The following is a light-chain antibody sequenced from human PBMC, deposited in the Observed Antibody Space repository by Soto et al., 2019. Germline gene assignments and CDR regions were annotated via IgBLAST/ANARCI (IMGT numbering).Light chain of an antibody. J-gene: IGLJ3*02. CDR2: EVS. CDR1: ISDVGAYNY. Sequence: QSALTQPASVSGSPGQSITISCTGSISDVGAYNYVSWYQQHPGKAPKLMIYEVSNRPSGVAFRFSGSKSGNTASLTISGLQAEGEGDYFCSSYTRSTTWLFGGGTKLTVL. V-gene: IGLV2-14*01. CDR3: SSYTRSTTWL.